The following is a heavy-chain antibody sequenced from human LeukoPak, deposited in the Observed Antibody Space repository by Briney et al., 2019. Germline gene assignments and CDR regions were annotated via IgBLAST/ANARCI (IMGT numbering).Heavy chain of an antibody. CDR3: ARDGGRRVAGTSYFDY. CDR2: IYSGGST. CDR1: GFTVSSNY. D-gene: IGHD6-19*01. V-gene: IGHV3-66*01. J-gene: IGHJ4*02. Sequence: GGSLRLSCAASGFTVSSNYMSWVRQAPGKGLEWVSVIYSGGSTYYADFVKGRFTISRDNSKNTLYLQMNSLRAEDTAVYYCARDGGRRVAGTSYFDYWGQGTLVTVSS.